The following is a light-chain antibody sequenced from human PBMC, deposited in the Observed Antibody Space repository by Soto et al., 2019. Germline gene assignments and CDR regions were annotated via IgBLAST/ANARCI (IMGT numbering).Light chain of an antibody. J-gene: IGKJ1*01. CDR3: RHHASYSEA. Sequence: PSSLRASVEDRVTMTSPASQGINTFLAWYQQKAGKAPKLLIYAASTLQSGVPSRFSGSGSGTDFTFAISSLQSEDFATHYCRHHASYSEAFAQGTKVDIK. CDR1: QGINTF. V-gene: IGKV1-9*01. CDR2: AAS.